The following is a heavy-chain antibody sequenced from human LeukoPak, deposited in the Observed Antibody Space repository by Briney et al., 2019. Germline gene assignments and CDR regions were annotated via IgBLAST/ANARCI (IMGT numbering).Heavy chain of an antibody. J-gene: IGHJ6*03. CDR2: IYYRGST. Sequence: PSETLSLTCTVSGGSISSSSYYWGWIRQPPGKGLEWIGSIYYRGSTYYNPSLKSRVTISVDTSKNQFSLKLSSVTAADTAVYYCARGYCSGGSCYSYYYYNYMDVWDKGTTVTVSS. CDR3: ARGYCSGGSCYSYYYYNYMDV. V-gene: IGHV4-39*07. CDR1: GGSISSSSYY. D-gene: IGHD2-15*01.